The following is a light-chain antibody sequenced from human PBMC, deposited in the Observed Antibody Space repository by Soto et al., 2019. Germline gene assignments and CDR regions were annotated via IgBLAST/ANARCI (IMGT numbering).Light chain of an antibody. Sequence: EIVLTQSPATLSLSPGESATLSCRASRSVSNYLAWYQQKPGQAPRLLIYDASSRPTDIPARFSGSGSGTDFTLTISSLEPEEFALYDCQQRSNWPITVGQGTRLEIK. CDR3: QQRSNWPIT. CDR2: DAS. J-gene: IGKJ5*01. CDR1: RSVSNY. V-gene: IGKV3-11*01.